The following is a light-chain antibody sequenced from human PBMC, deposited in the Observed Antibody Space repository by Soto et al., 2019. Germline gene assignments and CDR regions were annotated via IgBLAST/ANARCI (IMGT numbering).Light chain of an antibody. CDR1: SSNIGAGYD. CDR2: VNS. Sequence: QAVVTQPPSVSGAPGQRVTISCTGSSSNIGAGYDVNWYQQLPGTAPKLLIYVNSNRPSGVPDRFSGSKSGTSASLAITGVQAEDEADYYCQSYDSSLSVYVIFGGGTKLTVL. V-gene: IGLV1-40*01. CDR3: QSYDSSLSVYVI. J-gene: IGLJ2*01.